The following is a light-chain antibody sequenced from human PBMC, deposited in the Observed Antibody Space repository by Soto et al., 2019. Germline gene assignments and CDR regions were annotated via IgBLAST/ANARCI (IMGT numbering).Light chain of an antibody. CDR2: AAS. CDR1: QSISSY. CDR3: QQYGSSPFT. Sequence: DNRMSHCQASLSASVRYGGTTTCRASQSISSYLNWYQQKPGKAPKLLIYAASSLQSGVPSRFSGSESGTDFTLTISRLEPEDFVVYYCQQYGSSPFTFGQGTRLEIK. J-gene: IGKJ5*01. V-gene: IGKV1-39*01.